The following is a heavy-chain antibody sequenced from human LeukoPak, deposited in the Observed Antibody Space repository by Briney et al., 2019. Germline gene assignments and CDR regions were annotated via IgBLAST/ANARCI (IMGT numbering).Heavy chain of an antibody. V-gene: IGHV4-59*01. CDR2: IYYSGST. Sequence: SETLSLTCTVSGGSISSYYWSWIRQPPGKGLEWIGYIYYSGSTNYNPSLKSRLTISVDTSKNQFSLKLSSVTAADTAVYYCARAVDGPGFYGMDVWGQGTTVTVSS. CDR3: ARAVDGPGFYGMDV. J-gene: IGHJ6*02. D-gene: IGHD3-10*01. CDR1: GGSISSYY.